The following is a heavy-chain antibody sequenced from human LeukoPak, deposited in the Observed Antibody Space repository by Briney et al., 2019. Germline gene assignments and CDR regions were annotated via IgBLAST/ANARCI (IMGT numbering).Heavy chain of an antibody. J-gene: IGHJ4*02. D-gene: IGHD6-19*01. V-gene: IGHV3-48*01. CDR3: AKDGRGASGWYLGS. CDR2: ISSGSNDI. CDR1: GFTFSGYS. Sequence: GGSLRLSCVASGFTFSGYSMNWLRQAPGKGLEWVSYISSGSNDIFYADSVRGRFTISRDNAKNSLYLQMNSLRAEDTAVYYCAKDGRGASGWYLGSWGQGTLVSVSS.